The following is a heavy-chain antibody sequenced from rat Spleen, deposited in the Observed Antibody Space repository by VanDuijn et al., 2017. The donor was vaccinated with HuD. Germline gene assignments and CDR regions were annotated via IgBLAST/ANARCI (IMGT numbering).Heavy chain of an antibody. Sequence: EVQLVESGGGLVQPGRSLKLSCVASEFTFSNYDMAWVRQAPTKGLEWVASITNTGGSTYYPDSVKGRFTISRDNAKSTLFLQMNSLTSEDTATYYCTRDRRVPRYWGQGVMVTVSS. CDR1: EFTFSNYD. D-gene: IGHD1-11*01. V-gene: IGHV5S23*01. CDR3: TRDRRVPRY. CDR2: ITNTGGST. J-gene: IGHJ2*01.